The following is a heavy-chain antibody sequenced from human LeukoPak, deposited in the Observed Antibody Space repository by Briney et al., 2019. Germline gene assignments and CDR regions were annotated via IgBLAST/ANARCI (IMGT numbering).Heavy chain of an antibody. CDR3: TNIYSYGSS. CDR2: IRSKANSYAT. Sequence: GGSLRLSCAASGFTFSGSAMHWVRQASGKGLEWVGRIRSKANSYATAYAASVKGRVTTSRDDSKNTAYLQMNSLKTEDTAVYYCTNIYSYGSSGGQGTLVTVSS. CDR1: GFTFSGSA. D-gene: IGHD5-18*01. J-gene: IGHJ4*02. V-gene: IGHV3-73*01.